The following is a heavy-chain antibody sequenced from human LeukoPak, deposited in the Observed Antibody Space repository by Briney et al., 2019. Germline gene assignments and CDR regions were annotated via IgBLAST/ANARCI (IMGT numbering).Heavy chain of an antibody. CDR1: GFTFSSYA. CDR2: ISGSGGST. CDR3: ASSPRGPISSIYYFNY. J-gene: IGHJ4*02. Sequence: GGSLRLSCAASGFTFSSYAMSWVRQAPGKGLEWVSAISGSGGSTYSADSVKGRFTISRDNAKNSLYLQMNSLRAEDTAVYYCASSPRGPISSIYYFNYWGQGTLVTVSA. D-gene: IGHD6-6*01. V-gene: IGHV3-23*01.